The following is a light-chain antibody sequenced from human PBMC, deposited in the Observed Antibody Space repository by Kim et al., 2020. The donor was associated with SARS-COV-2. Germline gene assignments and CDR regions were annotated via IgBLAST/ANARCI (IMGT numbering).Light chain of an antibody. CDR1: NIGSKS. CDR3: QGWDRSSDHVV. J-gene: IGLJ2*01. CDR2: YDS. Sequence: SYELTQPPSVSVAPGKTARITCGGNNIGSKSVHWYQQKPGQAPVLVIYYDSDRPSGIPERFSGSNSGNTATLTISRGEAGDEADYYCQGWDRSSDHVV. V-gene: IGLV3-21*04.